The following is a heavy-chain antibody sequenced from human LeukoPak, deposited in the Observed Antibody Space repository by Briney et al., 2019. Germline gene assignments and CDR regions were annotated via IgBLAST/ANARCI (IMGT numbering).Heavy chain of an antibody. CDR3: AREGRGYSFSEYYYYGMDV. CDR2: IWYDGINK. D-gene: IGHD5-18*01. CDR1: GFTFSSYG. J-gene: IGHJ6*02. V-gene: IGHV3-33*01. Sequence: GGSLRLSCAASGFTFSSYGMHWVRQAPGKGLEWVAVIWYDGINKYYADSVKGRFTISRDNSKNTLYLQMNSLRAEDTAVYSCAREGRGYSFSEYYYYGMDVWGQGTTVTVSS.